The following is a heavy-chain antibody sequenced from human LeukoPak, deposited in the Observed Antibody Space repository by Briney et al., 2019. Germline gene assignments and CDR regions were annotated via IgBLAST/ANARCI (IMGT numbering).Heavy chain of an antibody. D-gene: IGHD1-1*01. J-gene: IGHJ4*02. Sequence: AVKVSCKASGGTFSSYAIIWVRQAPGQGLEWMGRIIPILGIANYAQKVQGRVTITADKSTTTAYMELSSLRSEDTAVYYCARAGLNDFDSWGQGTLVTVSS. CDR2: IIPILGIA. CDR1: GGTFSSYA. CDR3: ARAGLNDFDS. V-gene: IGHV1-69*04.